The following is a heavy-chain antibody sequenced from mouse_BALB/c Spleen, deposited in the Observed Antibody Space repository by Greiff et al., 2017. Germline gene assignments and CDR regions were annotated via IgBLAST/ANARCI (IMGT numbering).Heavy chain of an antibody. CDR2: IDPETGGT. Sequence: QVQLQQSGAELVRPGASVTLSCKASGYTFTDYEMHWVKQTPVHGLEWIGAIDPETGGTAYNQKFKGKATLTADKSSSTAYMELRSLTSEDSAVYYCTRGITTGVGDYWGQGTTLTVSS. V-gene: IGHV1-15*01. D-gene: IGHD1-1*01. J-gene: IGHJ2*01. CDR1: GYTFTDYE. CDR3: TRGITTGVGDY.